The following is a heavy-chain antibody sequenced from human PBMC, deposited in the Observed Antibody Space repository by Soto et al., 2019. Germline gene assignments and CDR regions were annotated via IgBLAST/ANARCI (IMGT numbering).Heavy chain of an antibody. CDR3: AAASVDATYLDY. V-gene: IGHV4-30-2*01. Sequence: QLQLQESGSGLVKPSQTLSLTCAVSGGSISSGGYSWSWIRQPPGKGLEWIGYIYHSGSTYYNPSLKSRVIILEDTSTNQFSLKQSSVTAARSLVYYYAAASVDATYLDYWGQGTLVTVSS. D-gene: IGHD1-26*01. CDR1: GGSISSGGYS. CDR2: IYHSGST. J-gene: IGHJ4*02.